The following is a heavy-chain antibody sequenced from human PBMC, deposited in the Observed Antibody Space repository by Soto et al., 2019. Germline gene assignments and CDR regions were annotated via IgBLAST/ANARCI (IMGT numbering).Heavy chain of an antibody. D-gene: IGHD5-12*01. J-gene: IGHJ6*03. CDR3: ARLSVSDYDSPYYYYYMDV. V-gene: IGHV4-31*03. CDR1: GASIGSGASY. CDR2: ISYTGTT. Sequence: SETLSLTCTVSGASIGSGASYWSWTRQHPGKGLEWIGYISYTGTTYYNPSLQSRLTISVDTSKNQFSLKLRSVTAADTAVYYCARLSVSDYDSPYYYYYMDVWGKGTTVTVSS.